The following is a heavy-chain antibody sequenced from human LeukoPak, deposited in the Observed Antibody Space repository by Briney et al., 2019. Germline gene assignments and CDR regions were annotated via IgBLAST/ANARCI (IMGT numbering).Heavy chain of an antibody. V-gene: IGHV4-31*03. CDR1: GGSISSGGYY. CDR3: ARASITMAAD. CDR2: IYYSGST. J-gene: IGHJ4*02. D-gene: IGHD3-10*01. Sequence: SKTLSLTCTVSGGSISSGGYYWSWIRQHPGKGLEWIGYIYYSGSTYYNPSLKSRVTISVDTSKNQFSLKLSSVTAADTAVYYCARASITMAADWGQGTLVTVSS.